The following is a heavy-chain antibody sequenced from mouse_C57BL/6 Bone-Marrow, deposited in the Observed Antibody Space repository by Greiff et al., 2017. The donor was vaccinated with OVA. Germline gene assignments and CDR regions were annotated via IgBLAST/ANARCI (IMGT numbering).Heavy chain of an antibody. V-gene: IGHV1-20*01. CDR3: ARSRLLRGFAY. CDR1: GYSFTGYF. CDR2: INPYNGDT. Sequence: EVQLVESGPELVKPGDSVKISCKASGYSFTGYFMNWVMQSHGKSLEWIGRINPYNGDTFYNQKFKGKATLTVDKSSSTAHMELRSLTSEDSAVYYCARSRLLRGFAYWGQGTLVTVSA. J-gene: IGHJ3*01. D-gene: IGHD1-1*01.